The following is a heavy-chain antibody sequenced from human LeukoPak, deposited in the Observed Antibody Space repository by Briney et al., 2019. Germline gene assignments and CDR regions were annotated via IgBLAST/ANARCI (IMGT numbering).Heavy chain of an antibody. V-gene: IGHV4-59*01. CDR2: IYYSGST. CDR3: AREGDSSCYFDY. Sequence: PSETLSLTCTVSGGSISSYYWSWIRQPPGKGPEWIGYIYYSGSTNYNPSLKSRVTISVDTSKNQFSLKLSSVTAADTALYYCAREGDSSCYFDYWGQGTLVTVSS. J-gene: IGHJ4*02. D-gene: IGHD6-13*01. CDR1: GGSISSYY.